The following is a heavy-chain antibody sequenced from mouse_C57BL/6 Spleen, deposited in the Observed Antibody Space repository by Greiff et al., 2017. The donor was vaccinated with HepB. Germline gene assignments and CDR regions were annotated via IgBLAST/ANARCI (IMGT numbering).Heavy chain of an antibody. CDR1: GFTFSSYA. CDR2: ISSGGDYI. CDR3: TRDGTVVATEDGYWYFDV. V-gene: IGHV5-9-1*02. Sequence: DVMLVESGEGLVKPGGSLKLSCAASGFTFSSYAMSWVRQTPEKRLEWVAYISSGGDYIYYADTVKGRFTISRDNARNTLYLQMSSLKSEDTAMYYCTRDGTVVATEDGYWYFDVWGTGTTVTVSS. J-gene: IGHJ1*03. D-gene: IGHD1-1*01.